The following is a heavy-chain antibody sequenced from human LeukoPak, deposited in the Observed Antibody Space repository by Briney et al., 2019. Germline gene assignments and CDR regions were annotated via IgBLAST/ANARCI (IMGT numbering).Heavy chain of an antibody. CDR3: ARVDDTSGYFYKFDY. CDR1: GGSISNYY. CDR2: IHYSGNT. J-gene: IGHJ4*02. D-gene: IGHD3-22*01. Sequence: SETLSLTCSVSGGSISNYYWSWIRQPPGKGLEWIAYIHYSGNTNYNPSLKSRVTISVDTSKNQFSLKLASVTAADTAVYYCARVDDTSGYFYKFDYWGQGTLVTGSS. V-gene: IGHV4-59*01.